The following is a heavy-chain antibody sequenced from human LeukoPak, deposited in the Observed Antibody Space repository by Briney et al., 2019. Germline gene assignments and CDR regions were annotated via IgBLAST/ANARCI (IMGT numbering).Heavy chain of an antibody. V-gene: IGHV5-51*01. J-gene: IGHJ3*02. Sequence: GESLKISCKGSGYSFTSYWIGWVRQMPGKGLEWMGIIYPGDSDTRYSPSFQGQVTISADKSISTAYLQWSSLKASDTAMYYCARHVAYSGSYYLDSFDIWGQGTMVTVSS. CDR3: ARHVAYSGSYYLDSFDI. CDR1: GYSFTSYW. D-gene: IGHD1-26*01. CDR2: IYPGDSDT.